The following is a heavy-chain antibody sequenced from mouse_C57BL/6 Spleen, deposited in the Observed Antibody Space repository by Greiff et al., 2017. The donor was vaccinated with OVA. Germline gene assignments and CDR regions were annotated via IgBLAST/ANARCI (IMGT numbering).Heavy chain of an antibody. J-gene: IGHJ2*01. CDR3: ARDGYYGGDY. V-gene: IGHV5-17*01. Sequence: DVMLVESGGGLVKPGGSLKLSCAASGFTFSDYGMHWVRQAPEKGLEWVAYISSGSSTNYYADTVKGRFTISRDNAKNTLFLQMTSLRAEDTAMYYCARDGYYGGDYWGQGTTLTVSS. CDR2: ISSGSSTN. D-gene: IGHD2-3*01. CDR1: GFTFSDYG.